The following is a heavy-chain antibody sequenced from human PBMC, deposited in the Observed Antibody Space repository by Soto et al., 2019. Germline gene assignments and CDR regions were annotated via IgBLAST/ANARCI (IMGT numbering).Heavy chain of an antibody. CDR3: VHLRRDGYNYLSSYYYYGLDV. J-gene: IGHJ6*02. CDR2: IHWDDDK. Sequence: QITLKESGPTLVKPTQTLTLTCTFSGFSLSTTGVGVGWIRQPPGKALEWLALIHWDDDKRISPSVKSRLTITKDTSRNQVILTMTNMDPVDSATYYCVHLRRDGYNYLSSYYYYGLDVWGQGTTVTVSS. CDR1: GFSLSTTGVG. D-gene: IGHD5-12*01. V-gene: IGHV2-5*02.